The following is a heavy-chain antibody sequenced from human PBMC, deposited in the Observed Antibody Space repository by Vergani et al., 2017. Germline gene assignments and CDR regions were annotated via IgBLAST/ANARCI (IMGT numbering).Heavy chain of an antibody. Sequence: QVQLVQSGAEVKKPGSSVKVSCKASGGTFSSYAISWVRQAPGQGLEWMGGIIPIFGTANYAQKFQGRVTMTRDTSISTAYMELSRLRSDDTAVYYCAREIVDTAMANPYDSSGYNAFDIWGQGTTVTVSS. D-gene: IGHD3-22*01. CDR2: IIPIFGTA. V-gene: IGHV1-69*05. CDR3: AREIVDTAMANPYDSSGYNAFDI. J-gene: IGHJ3*02. CDR1: GGTFSSYA.